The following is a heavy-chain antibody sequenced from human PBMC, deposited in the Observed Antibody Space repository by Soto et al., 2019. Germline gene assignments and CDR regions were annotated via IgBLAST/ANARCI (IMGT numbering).Heavy chain of an antibody. Sequence: PGESLTLSCAASGFTVSTDYISWVCQPPGKGLELVSVIYVGGSTYYAASVKGRFPISRDNSKTTLYLQMNRLRAEDTAVYYCARVLLTATRNYWGQGTLVTVSS. D-gene: IGHD6-25*01. CDR2: IYVGGST. V-gene: IGHV3-53*01. J-gene: IGHJ4*02. CDR1: GFTVSTDY. CDR3: ARVLLTATRNY.